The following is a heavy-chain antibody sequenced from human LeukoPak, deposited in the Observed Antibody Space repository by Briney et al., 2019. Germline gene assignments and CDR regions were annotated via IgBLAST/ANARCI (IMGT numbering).Heavy chain of an antibody. J-gene: IGHJ4*02. CDR2: ISGSSGII. Sequence: GGSLRLSCAASGFTFNTYTMNWVRQAPGKGLEWVSYISGSSGIIDYADSVRGRFTISRDNAKNSLYLQMDSLRAEDTAVYYCAREWELLLFDYWGQGTLVTVSS. D-gene: IGHD1-26*01. CDR1: GFTFNTYT. CDR3: AREWELLLFDY. V-gene: IGHV3-48*01.